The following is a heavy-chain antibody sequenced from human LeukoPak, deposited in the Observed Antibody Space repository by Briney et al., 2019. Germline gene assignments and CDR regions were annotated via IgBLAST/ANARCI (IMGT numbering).Heavy chain of an antibody. V-gene: IGHV3-23*01. Sequence: SGGSLRLSCAGSGFTFSSYWMSWVRQAPGKGLEWVSTISDTTYYADSVKGRFTISRDNSKNTLYLQMNSLRAEDTAVYYCAKRGGDEYSDAMDVWGQGTTVTVSS. CDR3: AKRGGDEYSDAMDV. J-gene: IGHJ6*01. CDR1: GFTFSSYW. CDR2: ISDTT. D-gene: IGHD5-12*01.